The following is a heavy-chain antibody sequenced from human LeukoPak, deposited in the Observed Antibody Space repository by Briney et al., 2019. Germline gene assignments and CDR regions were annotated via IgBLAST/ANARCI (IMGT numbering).Heavy chain of an antibody. CDR3: VRDRYSSSWFDY. CDR1: GGSISSYY. D-gene: IGHD6-13*01. J-gene: IGHJ4*02. CDR2: IYYSGST. Sequence: SETLSLTCTVSGGSISSYYWSWIRQPPGKGLEWIGYIYYSGSTNYNPSLKSRVTISVDTSKNQFSLKLSSVTAADTAVYYCVRDRYSSSWFDYWGQGTLVTVSS. V-gene: IGHV4-59*01.